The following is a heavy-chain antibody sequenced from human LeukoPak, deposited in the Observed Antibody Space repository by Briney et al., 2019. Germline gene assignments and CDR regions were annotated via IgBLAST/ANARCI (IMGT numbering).Heavy chain of an antibody. J-gene: IGHJ3*02. D-gene: IGHD6-19*01. V-gene: IGHV5-51*01. CDR1: GYSFTSYW. CDR3: ASRISSPGIAVAGDAFDI. CDR2: IYPGDSDT. Sequence: GESLKISCKGSGYSFTSYWIGWVRQMPGKGLEWMGIIYPGDSDTIYSPSFQGRLNISADKSISTAYLQWSSLKASDTAMYYCASRISSPGIAVAGDAFDIWGQGTLVTVSS.